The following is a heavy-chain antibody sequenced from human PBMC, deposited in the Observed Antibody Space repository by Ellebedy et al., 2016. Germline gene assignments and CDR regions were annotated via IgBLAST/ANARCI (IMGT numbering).Heavy chain of an antibody. D-gene: IGHD6-13*01. J-gene: IGHJ4*02. CDR2: ITGSGRTI. Sequence: GGSLRLXXAASGFTFINYAMSWVRQAPGKGLEWVSGITGSGRTISYADSVKDRFTISRDNSKNTLYLQMNSLRAEDTAVYYCALAPPGAPAGTGIFDRWGQGTLVTVSS. CDR1: GFTFINYA. V-gene: IGHV3-23*01. CDR3: ALAPPGAPAGTGIFDR.